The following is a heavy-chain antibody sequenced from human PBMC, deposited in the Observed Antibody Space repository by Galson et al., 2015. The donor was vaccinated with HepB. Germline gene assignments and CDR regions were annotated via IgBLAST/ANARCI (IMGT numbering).Heavy chain of an antibody. CDR1: GGSISSYY. V-gene: IGHV4-59*01. CDR2: IYYSGST. D-gene: IGHD3-16*02. CDR3: ARDRVIYDACDI. J-gene: IGHJ3*02. Sequence: ETLSLTCTVSGGSISSYYWSWIRQPPGKGLEWIGYIYYSGSTNYNPSLKSRVTISVDTSKNQFSLKLSSVTAADTAVYYCARDRVIYDACDIWGQGTMVTVSS.